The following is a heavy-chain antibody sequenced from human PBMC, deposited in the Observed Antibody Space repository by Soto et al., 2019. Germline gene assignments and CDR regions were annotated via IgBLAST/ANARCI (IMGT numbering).Heavy chain of an antibody. J-gene: IGHJ1*01. CDR1: GGSISSGGYY. CDR2: IYYSGST. CDR3: AIYDSSGSRGFQH. D-gene: IGHD3-22*01. V-gene: IGHV4-31*03. Sequence: QVQLQESGPGLVKPSQTLSLTCTVSGGSISSGGYYWSWIRQHPGKGLEWIGYIYYSGSTYYNPSIQSRVTIAVDTSKNQFSLKLSSVTAADTAVYYCAIYDSSGSRGFQHWGQGTLVTVSS.